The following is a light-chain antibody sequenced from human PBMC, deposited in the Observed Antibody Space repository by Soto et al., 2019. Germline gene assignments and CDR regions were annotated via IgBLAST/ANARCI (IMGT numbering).Light chain of an antibody. J-gene: IGKJ1*01. CDR2: GAS. CDR3: QQYGSSPQT. V-gene: IGKV3-20*01. Sequence: EIVLTQSPGTLSLSPGEKGTLSCRASQSVSSSYVAWYQQKPGQAPRLLIYGASNRATGIPDRFSGSGSGTDFTLTISRLEPEDFAVYYCQQYGSSPQTFGQGTKVDIK. CDR1: QSVSSSY.